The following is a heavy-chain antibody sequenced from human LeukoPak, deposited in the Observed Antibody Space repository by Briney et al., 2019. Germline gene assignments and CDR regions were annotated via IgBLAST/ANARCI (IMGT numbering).Heavy chain of an antibody. CDR3: ARDRIDYGDEFARPDAFDI. J-gene: IGHJ3*02. Sequence: MSSETLSLTCTVSGGSISSSSYYWGWIRQPLGKGLEWIGSIYYSGSTYYNPSLKSRVTISVDTSKNQFSLKLSSVTAADTAVYYCARDRIDYGDEFARPDAFDIWGQGTMVTVSS. CDR2: IYYSGST. CDR1: GGSISSSSYY. D-gene: IGHD4-17*01. V-gene: IGHV4-39*07.